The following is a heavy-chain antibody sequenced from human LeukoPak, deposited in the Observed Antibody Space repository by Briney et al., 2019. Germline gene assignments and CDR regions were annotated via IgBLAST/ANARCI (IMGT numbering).Heavy chain of an antibody. CDR2: INPGDYKI. D-gene: IGHD3-16*01. J-gene: IGHJ6*03. Sequence: GASLKISCKGSAYSFTSNWICWGRQIRGNGLEGLGIINPGDYKIKYSPSFQGHVTISADKSPNTAYLQWSSVRASDTAMYYCARRFEYEIGGYMDVWGKGTTVTVSS. V-gene: IGHV5-51*01. CDR3: ARRFEYEIGGYMDV. CDR1: AYSFTSNW.